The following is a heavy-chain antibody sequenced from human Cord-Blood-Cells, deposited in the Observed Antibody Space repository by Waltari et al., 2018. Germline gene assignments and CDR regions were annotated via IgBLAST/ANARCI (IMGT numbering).Heavy chain of an antibody. J-gene: IGHJ3*02. CDR3: ARDRGVLRFLEWLLSDAFDI. D-gene: IGHD3-3*01. V-gene: IGHV4-38-2*02. Sequence: QVQLQESGPGLVKPSETLSLTCAVSGYSISSGYYWGWIRQPPGKGLEWIGSIYHSGSTSDNPSLKSRVTISVDTSKNQFALKLSSVTAADTAVYYCARDRGVLRFLEWLLSDAFDIWGQGTKVTVSS. CDR2: IYHSGST. CDR1: GYSISSGYY.